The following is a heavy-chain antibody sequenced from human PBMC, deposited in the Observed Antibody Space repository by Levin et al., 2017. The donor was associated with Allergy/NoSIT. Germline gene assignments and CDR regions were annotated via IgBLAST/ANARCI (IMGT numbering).Heavy chain of an antibody. CDR3: AKDIRFLEWLPLYGMDV. CDR1: GFTFSSYG. D-gene: IGHD3-3*01. J-gene: IGHJ6*02. V-gene: IGHV3-30*18. Sequence: GGSLRLSCAASGFTFSSYGMHWVRQAPGKGLEWVAVISYDGSNKYYADSVKGRFTISRDNSKNTLYLQMNSLRAEDTAVYYCAKDIRFLEWLPLYGMDVWGQGTTVTVSS. CDR2: ISYDGSNK.